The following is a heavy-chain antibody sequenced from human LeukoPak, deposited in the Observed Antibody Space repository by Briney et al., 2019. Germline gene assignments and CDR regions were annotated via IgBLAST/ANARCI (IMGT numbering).Heavy chain of an antibody. CDR3: ARNYDSGSYFTD. J-gene: IGHJ1*01. Sequence: GGSLRLSCAASGFTVSTNYMTWVRQAPGKGLEWVSDVYGGGATYYANSVKGRFTIPRDNSKNTLYLQMKSLRAEDTAVYYCARNYDSGSYFTDWGEGALVTVSS. D-gene: IGHD3-10*01. CDR1: GFTVSTNY. V-gene: IGHV3-53*01. CDR2: VYGGGAT.